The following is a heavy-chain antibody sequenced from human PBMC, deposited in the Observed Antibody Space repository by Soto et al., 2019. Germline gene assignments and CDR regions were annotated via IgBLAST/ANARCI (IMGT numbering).Heavy chain of an antibody. J-gene: IGHJ4*02. V-gene: IGHV3-21*01. CDR1: GFTFSSYS. CDR3: ARGAHYYDGSGYYGY. D-gene: IGHD3-22*01. Sequence: EVQLVESGGGLVKPGGSLRLSCAASGFTFSSYSMNWVRQAPGKGLEWVSSISSSSSYIYYADSVKGRFTISRDNAKNPLYLQMNSLRAADTAVYYCARGAHYYDGSGYYGYWGQGTLVTVSS. CDR2: ISSSSSYI.